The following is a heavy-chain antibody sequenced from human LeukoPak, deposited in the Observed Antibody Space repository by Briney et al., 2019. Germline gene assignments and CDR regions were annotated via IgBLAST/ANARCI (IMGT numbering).Heavy chain of an antibody. D-gene: IGHD1-26*01. CDR3: AKDHYSGSPSPFDY. V-gene: IGHV3-30*18. CDR1: GFTFSSYG. CDR2: ISYDGSNK. Sequence: GRSLRLSCAASGFTFSSYGMHWVRQAPGKGLEWVAVISYDGSNKYYADSVKGRFTISRDNSKNTLYLQMNSLRAEDTAVYYCAKDHYSGSPSPFDYWGQGTLVTVSS. J-gene: IGHJ4*02.